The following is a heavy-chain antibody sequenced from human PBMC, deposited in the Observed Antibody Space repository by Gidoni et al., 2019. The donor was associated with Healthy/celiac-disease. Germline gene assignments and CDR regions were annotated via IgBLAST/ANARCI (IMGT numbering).Heavy chain of an antibody. CDR1: GFTFSRYA. V-gene: IGHV3-30-3*01. J-gene: IGHJ4*02. CDR2: ISYDGSNK. D-gene: IGHD3-22*01. Sequence: QVQLVESGGGVVQPGRSLRLSCAASGFTFSRYAMHWVRQAPGKGLEWVAVISYDGSNKYYADSVKGRFTISRDNSKNTLYLQMNSLRAEDTAVYYCARDRYYYDSSGYYYTYYFDYWGQGTLVTVSS. CDR3: ARDRYYYDSSGYYYTYYFDY.